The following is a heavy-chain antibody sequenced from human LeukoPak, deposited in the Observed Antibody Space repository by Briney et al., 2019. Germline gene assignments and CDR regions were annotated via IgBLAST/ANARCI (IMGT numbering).Heavy chain of an antibody. V-gene: IGHV3-23*01. CDR3: AKGLYCTSTDCYEPGY. D-gene: IGHD2-2*01. J-gene: IGHJ4*02. CDR1: GLTFSSYA. CDR2: ISGSGGST. Sequence: GGSLRLSCAASGLTFSSYAMSWVRQAPGKGLEWVSAISGSGGSTYYADSVKGRFTISRDNSKNTLYLQMNSLRAEDTAVYYCAKGLYCTSTDCYEPGYWGQGTLVTVSS.